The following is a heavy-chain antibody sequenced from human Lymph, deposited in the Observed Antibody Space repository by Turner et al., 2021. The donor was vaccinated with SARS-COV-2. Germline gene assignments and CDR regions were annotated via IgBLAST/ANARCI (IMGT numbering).Heavy chain of an antibody. CDR2: ISYDGFNK. CDR3: ARGSGSYLSAFDI. V-gene: IGHV3-30*15. D-gene: IGHD1-26*01. Sequence: QVQLVDSGGGVLQPGRSLRLSCAASGFTFSTYAIHWVRQAPGKGREWVSVISYDGFNKYCSDSVKGQFTISRDNSKNTLYLQMSSLRAEDTAVYYCARGSGSYLSAFDIWGQGTMVTVSS. CDR1: GFTFSTYA. J-gene: IGHJ3*02.